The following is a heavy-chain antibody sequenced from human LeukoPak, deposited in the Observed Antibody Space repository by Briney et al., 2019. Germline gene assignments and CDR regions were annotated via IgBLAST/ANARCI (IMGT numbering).Heavy chain of an antibody. J-gene: IGHJ4*02. CDR1: GFTLTYYT. Sequence: GGSLRLSCGTSGFTLTYYTMNWVRRAPGKGLEWLSSISGDSNHVYYAESVKGRFTISRDNADNSLFLQMDSLRAEDTAIYYCARVVRGSSLDYWGQGTLVTVSS. CDR2: ISGDSNHV. V-gene: IGHV3-21*06. CDR3: ARVVRGSSLDY. D-gene: IGHD1-26*01.